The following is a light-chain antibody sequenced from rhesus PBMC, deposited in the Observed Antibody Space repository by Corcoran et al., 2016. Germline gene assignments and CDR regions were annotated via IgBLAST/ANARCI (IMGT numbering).Light chain of an antibody. J-gene: IGKJ2*01. CDR2: YVN. V-gene: IGKV1-32*01. Sequence: DIQMTQSPSSLSASVGARVTITCRASQGISSYLNWYQQKPGKAPKLRIYYVNLLEIGVPLRFSGSGSGTEFTLTISSLQPEYFATYYCQQYNTLPYSFGQGTKVEI. CDR1: QGISSY. CDR3: QQYNTLPYS.